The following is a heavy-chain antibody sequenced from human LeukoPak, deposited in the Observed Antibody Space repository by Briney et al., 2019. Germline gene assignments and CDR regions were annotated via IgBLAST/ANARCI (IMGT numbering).Heavy chain of an antibody. Sequence: GGSLRLSCAASGFTFSSYAMHWVRQAPGKGLEWVAVISYDGSNEYYAGSVKGRFTISRDSSKNTLYLQMNSLRAEDAAVYYCARAGGHYNWNFGDAIDIWGQGTMVTVSS. J-gene: IGHJ3*02. CDR3: ARAGGHYNWNFGDAIDI. CDR1: GFTFSSYA. CDR2: ISYDGSNE. D-gene: IGHD1-20*01. V-gene: IGHV3-30*04.